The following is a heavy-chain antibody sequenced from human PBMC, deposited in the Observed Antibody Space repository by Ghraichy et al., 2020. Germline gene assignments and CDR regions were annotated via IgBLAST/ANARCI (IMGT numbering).Heavy chain of an antibody. CDR3: AKEIVGVPAAIRNAYYYHGMDV. D-gene: IGHD2-2*02. J-gene: IGHJ6*01. CDR1: GFTFSSYA. V-gene: IGHV3-23*01. Sequence: GGSLRLSCAASGFTFSSYAMSWVRQAPGKGLEWVSAISGSGGSTYYADSVKGRFTISRDNSKNTLYLQMNSLRAEDTAVYYCAKEIVGVPAAIRNAYYYHGMDVRGQGTTVTV. CDR2: ISGSGGST.